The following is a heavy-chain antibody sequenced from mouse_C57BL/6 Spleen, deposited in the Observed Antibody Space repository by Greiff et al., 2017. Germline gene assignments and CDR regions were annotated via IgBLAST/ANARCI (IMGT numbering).Heavy chain of an antibody. CDR1: GYTFTSYW. V-gene: IGHV1-55*01. Sequence: QVQLQQPGAELVKPGASVKMSCKASGYTFTSYWITWVKQRPGQGLEWIGDIYPGSGSTNYNGKFKGKATLTADKSSSTAYMQLSSLTSEDSAVYFCARENYSNYVDYWGQGTTLTVSS. CDR2: IYPGSGST. D-gene: IGHD2-5*01. CDR3: ARENYSNYVDY. J-gene: IGHJ2*01.